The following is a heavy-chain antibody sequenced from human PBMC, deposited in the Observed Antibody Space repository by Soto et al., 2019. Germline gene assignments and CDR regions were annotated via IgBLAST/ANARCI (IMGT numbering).Heavy chain of an antibody. CDR2: ISGSGDRT. CDR1: GFTFSSYA. Sequence: EVQLLESGGILVHPGGSLRLSCAASGFTFSSYAMTWVRQAPGKGLEWVSAISGSGDRTYYADSVKGRFSISRDQSKNTLYLQMHSLRVEDTAVYFCAKERDNGADRYYFDDWGQGTLVTVSS. CDR3: AKERDNGADRYYFDD. J-gene: IGHJ4*02. D-gene: IGHD2-8*01. V-gene: IGHV3-23*01.